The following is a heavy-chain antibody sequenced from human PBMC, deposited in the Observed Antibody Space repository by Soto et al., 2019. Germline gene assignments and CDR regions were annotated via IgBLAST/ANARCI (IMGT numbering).Heavy chain of an antibody. V-gene: IGHV3-30*18. CDR3: AKDGAPSWSYFYYYYGMDV. CDR2: ISYDGSNK. CDR1: GFSFSSYG. D-gene: IGHD6-13*01. J-gene: IGHJ6*02. Sequence: PGGSLRLSCAASGFSFSSYGMHWGRQAPGKGLEWVAVISYDGSNKYYADSVKGRFTIFRDNSKNTLYLQMNSLRAEDTAVYYCAKDGAPSWSYFYYYYGMDVWGQGTTVTVSS.